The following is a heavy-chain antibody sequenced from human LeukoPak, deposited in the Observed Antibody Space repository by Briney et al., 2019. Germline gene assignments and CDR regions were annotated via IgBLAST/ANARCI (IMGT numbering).Heavy chain of an antibody. CDR1: GGSFSGYY. Sequence: PSETLSLTCAVCGGSFSGYYWSWIRQPPRKGLEWIGEINHSGSTNYNPSLKSRVTISVDTSKNQFSLKLSSVTAADTAVYYCARAYYDFWSGRSLGYSYYYMDVWGKGTTVTVSS. CDR3: ARAYYDFWSGRSLGYSYYYMDV. D-gene: IGHD3-3*01. V-gene: IGHV4-34*01. CDR2: INHSGST. J-gene: IGHJ6*03.